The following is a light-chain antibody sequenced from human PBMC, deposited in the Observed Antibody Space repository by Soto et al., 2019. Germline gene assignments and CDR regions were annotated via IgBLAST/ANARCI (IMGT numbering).Light chain of an antibody. J-gene: IGKJ3*01. CDR1: QSVSRN. V-gene: IGKV3D-15*01. CDR2: GTS. Sequence: EIVMTQSPATLSVSPGESATLSCRASQSVSRNLAWYQQKPGQTPRLLIYGTSTRTTGTPPRFTGSGSGTEFTLTISSLQSEDFAVYYCQQFNDWPEFTFGPGTKVEIK. CDR3: QQFNDWPEFT.